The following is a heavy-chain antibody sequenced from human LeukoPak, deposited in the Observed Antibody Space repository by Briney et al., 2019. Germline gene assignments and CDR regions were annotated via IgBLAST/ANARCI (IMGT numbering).Heavy chain of an antibody. Sequence: SETLSLTCTVSGGSISSSSYYWGWIRQPPGKGLEWIGSIYYSGSTYYNPSLKSRVTISVDTSKNQFSLKLSSVTAADTAVYYCARLYDSSGYCYWGQGTLVTVSS. D-gene: IGHD3-22*01. CDR3: ARLYDSSGYCY. J-gene: IGHJ4*02. CDR2: IYYSGST. CDR1: GGSISSSSYY. V-gene: IGHV4-39*01.